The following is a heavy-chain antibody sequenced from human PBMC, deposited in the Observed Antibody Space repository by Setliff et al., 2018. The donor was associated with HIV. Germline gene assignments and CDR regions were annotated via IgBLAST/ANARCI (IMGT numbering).Heavy chain of an antibody. CDR1: GFTFTDYW. D-gene: IGHD1-26*01. V-gene: IGHV5-51*01. CDR3: ATLVGTNGVVWFDP. J-gene: IGHJ5*01. Sequence: GESLKISCKGSGFTFTDYWIGWVRQMPEKGLEWMGIIYPDDSDTKYRPSFQGQVTLSADKSINTTYLQWSSLKASDTAMYYWATLVGTNGVVWFDPWGQGTLVTVSS. CDR2: IYPDDSDT.